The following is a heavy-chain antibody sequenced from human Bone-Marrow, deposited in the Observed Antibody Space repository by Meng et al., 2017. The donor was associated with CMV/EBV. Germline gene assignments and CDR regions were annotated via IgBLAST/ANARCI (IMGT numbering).Heavy chain of an antibody. V-gene: IGHV5-51*01. J-gene: IGHJ6*02. CDR3: ARRDSSLGYYYALDV. CDR1: GYSFTNYW. D-gene: IGHD6-13*01. Sequence: GESLKISCKGSGYSFTNYWIGWVRQIPGKGLEWMGIIYPGDSETIYSPSFQGQVTISVDKSITTAYLEWSSLKASDTAMYYCARRDSSLGYYYALDVWGQGTTVTVSS. CDR2: IYPGDSET.